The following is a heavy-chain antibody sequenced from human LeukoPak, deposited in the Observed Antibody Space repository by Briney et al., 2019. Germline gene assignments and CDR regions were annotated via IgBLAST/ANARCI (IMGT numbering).Heavy chain of an antibody. V-gene: IGHV3-23*01. CDR3: AKDGDRYCSSTSCLNWFDS. Sequence: LTSASLRLSCAASGFTFGSYDWGWVRHAPGKGLQWFSGISGGGATTYYADSVKGRFTISRDNSKNTLSLQMNNLRPEDTAKYFCAKDGDRYCSSTSCLNWFDSWGQGTLVTVSS. CDR2: ISGGGATT. CDR1: GFTFGSYD. D-gene: IGHD2-2*01. J-gene: IGHJ5*01.